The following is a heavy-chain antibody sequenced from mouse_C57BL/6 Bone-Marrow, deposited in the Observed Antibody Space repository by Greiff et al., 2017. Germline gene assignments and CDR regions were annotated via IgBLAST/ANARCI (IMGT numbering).Heavy chain of an antibody. CDR3: TTQAYYGSSYPYYFDY. CDR1: GFNIKDDY. D-gene: IGHD1-1*01. CDR2: IDPENGDT. Sequence: EVQLQQSGAELVRPGASVKLSCTASGFNIKDDYMHWVKQRPEQGLEWIGWIDPENGDTEYASKFQGKATITADTSSNTAYLQLSSLTSEDTAVYYCTTQAYYGSSYPYYFDYWGQGTTLTVSS. V-gene: IGHV14-4*01. J-gene: IGHJ2*01.